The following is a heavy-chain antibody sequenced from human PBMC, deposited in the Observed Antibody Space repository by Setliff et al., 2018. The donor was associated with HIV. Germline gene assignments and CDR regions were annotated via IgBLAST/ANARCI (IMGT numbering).Heavy chain of an antibody. V-gene: IGHV4-4*08. CDR1: GGSISSYY. Sequence: PSETLSLTCTVSGGSISSYYWSWIRQPPGKGLEWIGYIYTSGSTYYNPSLKSRVTISVDTSKNQFSLKLSSVTAADTAVYYCARQGSSSSWDYWDQGTLVTVSS. CDR2: IYTSGST. J-gene: IGHJ4*02. CDR3: ARQGSSSSWDY. D-gene: IGHD6-6*01.